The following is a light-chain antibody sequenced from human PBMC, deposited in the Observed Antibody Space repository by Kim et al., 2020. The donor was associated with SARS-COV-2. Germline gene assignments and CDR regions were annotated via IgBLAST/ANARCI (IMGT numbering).Light chain of an antibody. CDR1: SSDVGGYNY. CDR3: CSYAGSYTVV. V-gene: IGLV2-11*01. CDR2: DVS. J-gene: IGLJ2*01. Sequence: QSVLTQPRSVSGSPGQSVTISCTGTSSDVGGYNYVSWYQQHPGKAPKLMIYDVSKRPSGVPDRFSGSKSGNTASLTVSGLQAEDEAEYYCCSYAGSYTVVIGGGTQLSVL.